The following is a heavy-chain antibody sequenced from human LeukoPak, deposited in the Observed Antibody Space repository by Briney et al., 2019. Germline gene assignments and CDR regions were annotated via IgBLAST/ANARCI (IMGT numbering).Heavy chain of an antibody. CDR2: IYYSGST. D-gene: IGHD3-22*01. J-gene: IGHJ3*02. CDR3: ARTRDSSGLEAFDI. Sequence: SETLSLTCTVSGGSISSSSYYWGWIRQPRGKGLEWIGSIYYSGSTYYNPSLKSRVTISVDTSKNQFSLKLSSVTAADTAVYYCARTRDSSGLEAFDIWGQGTMVTVSS. V-gene: IGHV4-39*01. CDR1: GGSISSSSYY.